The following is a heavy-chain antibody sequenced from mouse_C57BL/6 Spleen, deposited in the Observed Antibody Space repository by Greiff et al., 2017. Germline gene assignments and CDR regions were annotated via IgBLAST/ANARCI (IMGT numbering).Heavy chain of an antibody. CDR1: GYTFNDYT. Sequence: EVQLQQSGPALVKPGASVKMSCKASGYTFNDYTMHWVKQSPGKSLEWIGNINTNNGGTSYNQKFKGKATLTVNESSSTAYMELHSLTSEDSAVYYCARMVKGFAYWGQGTLVTVSA. CDR2: INTNNGGT. CDR3: ARMVKGFAY. V-gene: IGHV1-22*01. J-gene: IGHJ3*01. D-gene: IGHD2-2*01.